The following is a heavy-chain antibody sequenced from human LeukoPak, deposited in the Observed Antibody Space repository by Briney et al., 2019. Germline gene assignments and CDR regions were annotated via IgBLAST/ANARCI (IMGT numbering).Heavy chain of an antibody. J-gene: IGHJ4*02. CDR3: ARDVDWNYCFDY. Sequence: ASVNVSCKASRHTFTSYFMHWVRQAPGQWLEWMGIINPSGGRTDNAQRFQGRVTMTTDTSSSTAYMELSSLSSEDTAMYYCARDVDWNYCFDYWGQGTLVTVSS. CDR1: RHTFTSYF. V-gene: IGHV1-46*01. CDR2: INPSGGRT. D-gene: IGHD3/OR15-3a*01.